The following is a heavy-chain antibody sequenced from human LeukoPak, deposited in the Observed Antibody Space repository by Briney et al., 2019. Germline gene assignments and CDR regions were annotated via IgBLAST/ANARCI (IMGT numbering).Heavy chain of an antibody. J-gene: IGHJ4*02. CDR2: IRSKTFGGTT. CDR1: GFTFGDYA. CDR3: TRDWVLYCGRDCYIFDY. V-gene: IGHV3-49*03. Sequence: GGSLRLSCTASGFTFGDYAMSWFRQAPGKGLEWVGFIRSKTFGGTTEYAASVKGTFTISRDDSKSNVYMQMNSLKSEDTGVYYCTRDWVLYCGRDCYIFDYWGQGTLVTVSS. D-gene: IGHD2-21*02.